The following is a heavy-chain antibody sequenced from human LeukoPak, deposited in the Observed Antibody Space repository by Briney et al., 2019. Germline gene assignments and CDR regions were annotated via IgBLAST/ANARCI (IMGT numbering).Heavy chain of an antibody. D-gene: IGHD6-19*01. J-gene: IGHJ4*02. CDR3: ARDYSSGWYVYGY. CDR1: GYTFTSYA. CDR2: INAGNGNT. Sequence: ASVKVSCKASGYTFTSYAMHWVRQAPGQRLEWMGWINAGNGNTKYSQKFQGRVTITRDTSASTAYMELSSLRSEDTAVYYCARDYSSGWYVYGYWGQGTLVTVSS. V-gene: IGHV1-3*01.